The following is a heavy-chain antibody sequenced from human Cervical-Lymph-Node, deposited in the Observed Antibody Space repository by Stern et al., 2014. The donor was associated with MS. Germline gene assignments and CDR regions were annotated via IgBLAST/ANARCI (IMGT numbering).Heavy chain of an antibody. J-gene: IGHJ5*01. D-gene: IGHD4-17*01. CDR2: ISLSDDVT. V-gene: IGHV3-23*04. CDR1: GFSFNNYA. Sequence: EVQLVESGGRFVQPGGSLRLSCVASGFSFNNYAMSWVRQAPGKGLEWVSAISLSDDVTYYADSVKGRFTISRDNFKNPFVWQMNRLRADDTAIYYCAKDRYGDYVNWFDSWGQGTLVTVSS. CDR3: AKDRYGDYVNWFDS.